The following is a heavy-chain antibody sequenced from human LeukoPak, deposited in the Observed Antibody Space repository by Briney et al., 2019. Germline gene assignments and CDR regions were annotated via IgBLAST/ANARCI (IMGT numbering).Heavy chain of an antibody. J-gene: IGHJ3*02. CDR3: AEGRYFDWLDDAFDI. V-gene: IGHV4-39*01. CDR1: GGSISSSSYY. D-gene: IGHD3-9*01. CDR2: IYYSGST. Sequence: SETLSLTCTVSGGSISSSSYYWGWIRQPPGKGLEWIGSIYYSGSTYYNPSLKSRVTISVDTSKNQFSLKLSFVTAADTAVYYCAEGRYFDWLDDAFDIWGQGTMVTVSS.